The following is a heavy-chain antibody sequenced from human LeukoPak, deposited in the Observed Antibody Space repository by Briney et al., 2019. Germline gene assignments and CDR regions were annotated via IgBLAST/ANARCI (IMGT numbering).Heavy chain of an antibody. CDR1: GFTFSSYG. CDR2: ISYDGSHK. J-gene: IGHJ4*02. D-gene: IGHD3-10*01. Sequence: GGSLRLSCAASGFTFSSYGVHWVRQAPGKGLERVAVISYDGSHKYYADSVKGRFTISRDNSKNTLYLQMNSLRAEDTAVYYCAKEPGETSLFVVDYWGQGTLVTVSS. V-gene: IGHV3-30*18. CDR3: AKEPGETSLFVVDY.